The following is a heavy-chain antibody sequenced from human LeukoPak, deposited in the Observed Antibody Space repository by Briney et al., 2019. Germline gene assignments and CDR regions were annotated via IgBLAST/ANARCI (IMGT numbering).Heavy chain of an antibody. J-gene: IGHJ3*02. D-gene: IGHD1-26*01. Sequence: GGSLRLSCAASGFTFSSYAMSWVRQAPGKGLEWVSAISGSGGSTYYADSVKGRFTISRDNAKNSLYLQMNSLRDEDTAVYYCAREGGYQDAFDIWGQGTMVTVSS. V-gene: IGHV3-23*01. CDR1: GFTFSSYA. CDR3: AREGGYQDAFDI. CDR2: ISGSGGST.